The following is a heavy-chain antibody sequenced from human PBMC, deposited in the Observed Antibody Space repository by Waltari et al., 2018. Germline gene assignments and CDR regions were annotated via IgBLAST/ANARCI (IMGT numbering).Heavy chain of an antibody. CDR3: ARDSNWFDP. J-gene: IGHJ5*02. V-gene: IGHV4-59*01. CDR2: IDYIGST. CDR1: GGSISSYY. Sequence: QVQLQESGPGLVKPSETLSLTCTVSGGSISSYYWSWIRQPPGKGLEWIGYIDYIGSTNYTRSLKSRVTISVDTSKNQFSLKLSSVTAADTAVYCCARDSNWFDPRGQGTLVTVSS.